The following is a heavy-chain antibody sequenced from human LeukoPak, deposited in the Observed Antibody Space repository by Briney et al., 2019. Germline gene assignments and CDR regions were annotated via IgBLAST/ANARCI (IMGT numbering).Heavy chain of an antibody. CDR3: AKSNYDFWSGPYYFDY. V-gene: IGHV3-21*04. D-gene: IGHD3-3*01. Sequence: GGSLRLSCAASGFTFSTYGMHWIRQAPGKGLEWVSSFGTRSTSIYHAGSVKGRFAISRDNSKNTLYLQMNSLRAEDTAVYYCAKSNYDFWSGPYYFDYWGQGTLVTVSS. CDR1: GFTFSTYG. CDR2: FGTRSTSI. J-gene: IGHJ4*02.